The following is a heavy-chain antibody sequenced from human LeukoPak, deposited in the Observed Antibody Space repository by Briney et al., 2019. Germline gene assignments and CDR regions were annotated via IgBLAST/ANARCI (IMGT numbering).Heavy chain of an antibody. Sequence: ASVKVSCKAYEYTFTSYYMHWVRQGPGQGLEWMGLINPTGGSTGYAQKFQGRVTMTRDMSTSTDYMELSSLRSEDTAIYYCARDNSVGDNAWWFDPWGQGTLVTVSS. CDR2: INPTGGST. CDR1: EYTFTSYY. V-gene: IGHV1-46*01. J-gene: IGHJ5*02. D-gene: IGHD1-26*01. CDR3: ARDNSVGDNAWWFDP.